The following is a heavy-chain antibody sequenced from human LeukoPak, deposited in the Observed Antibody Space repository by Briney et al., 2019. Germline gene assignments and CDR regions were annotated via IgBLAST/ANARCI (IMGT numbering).Heavy chain of an antibody. CDR2: IRYDGSNK. CDR1: GFTFSSYG. V-gene: IGHV3-30*02. Sequence: GGSLRLSCAASGFTFSSYGMHWVRQAPGKGLEWLAFIRYDGSNKYYADSVKGRFTISRDNSKNTLYLQMNSLRAEDTAVYYCAKILPMYSSSWQVSIDYWGQGTLVTVSS. D-gene: IGHD6-13*01. J-gene: IGHJ4*02. CDR3: AKILPMYSSSWQVSIDY.